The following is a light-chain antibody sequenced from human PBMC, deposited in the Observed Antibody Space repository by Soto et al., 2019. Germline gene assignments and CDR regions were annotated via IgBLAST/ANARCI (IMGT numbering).Light chain of an antibody. J-gene: IGKJ2*01. V-gene: IGKV4-1*01. Sequence: DFVMTQSPDSLAVSLGERATINCKSSQNLLYSSNNKNYLAWYQQKPGQPPKLLIYWASTRKSGVPDRFSGSGSGTAFTLTISSLQAEDVAVYYCQQYYTSPYTFGQGTKLEI. CDR1: QNLLYSSNNKNY. CDR2: WAS. CDR3: QQYYTSPYT.